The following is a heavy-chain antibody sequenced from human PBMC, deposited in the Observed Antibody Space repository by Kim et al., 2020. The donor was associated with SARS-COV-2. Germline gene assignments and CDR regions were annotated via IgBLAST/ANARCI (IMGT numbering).Heavy chain of an antibody. D-gene: IGHD2-8*02. J-gene: IGHJ6*02. CDR3: ARDTTVVYYYYYGMDV. V-gene: IGHV3-33*05. Sequence: GGSLRLSCAASGFTFSSYGMHWVRQAPGKGLEWVAVISYDGSNKYYADSVKGRFTISRDNSKNTLYLQMNSLRAEDTAVYYCARDTTVVYYYYYGMDVWGQGTTVTVSS. CDR1: GFTFSSYG. CDR2: ISYDGSNK.